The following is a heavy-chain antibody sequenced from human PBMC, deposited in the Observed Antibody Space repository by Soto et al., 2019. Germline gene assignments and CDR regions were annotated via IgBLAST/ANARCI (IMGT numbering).Heavy chain of an antibody. D-gene: IGHD1-26*01. CDR1: GDSVSSNSAA. CDR2: TYYRSKWYN. J-gene: IGHJ5*02. V-gene: IGHV6-1*01. Sequence: SQTLSLTCAISGDSVSSNSAAWNWIRQSPSRGLEWLGRTYYRSKWYNDYAVSVKSRITINPDTSKNQFSLQLNSVTPEDTAVYSSASDLGATPTAGNNWFDPWGKGPLVTASS. CDR3: ASDLGATPTAGNNWFDP.